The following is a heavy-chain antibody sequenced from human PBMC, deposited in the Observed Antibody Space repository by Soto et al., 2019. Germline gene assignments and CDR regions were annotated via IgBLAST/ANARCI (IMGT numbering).Heavy chain of an antibody. CDR2: ISGSGGSP. D-gene: IGHD1-26*01. J-gene: IGHJ4*02. CDR3: AKARCTTTDCYVPDY. Sequence: GGSLRLSCAASGFSFRTYTMSWVRQAPEKGLEWLSVISGSGGSPSYADSVQGRFVISRDNARNTLYLHMNSLRAEDTAMYYCAKARCTTTDCYVPDYWGRGTLVTVSS. CDR1: GFSFRTYT. V-gene: IGHV3-23*01.